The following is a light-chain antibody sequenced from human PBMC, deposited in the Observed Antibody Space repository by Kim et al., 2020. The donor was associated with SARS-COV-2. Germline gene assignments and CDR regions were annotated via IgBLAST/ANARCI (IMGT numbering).Light chain of an antibody. J-gene: IGKJ1*01. CDR3: QQYGSSPRT. Sequence: PGERSTLPCRASQSVSSSYLAWYQQKPGQSPRLLIYGASSRATGIPDRFSGSGSGTDFTLTISRLEPEDFAVYYCQQYGSSPRTFGQGTKVDIK. CDR2: GAS. V-gene: IGKV3-20*01. CDR1: QSVSSSY.